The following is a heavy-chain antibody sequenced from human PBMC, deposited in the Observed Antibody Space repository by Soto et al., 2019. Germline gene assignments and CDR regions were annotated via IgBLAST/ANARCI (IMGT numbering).Heavy chain of an antibody. CDR1: GFPFTTYW. CDR2: INVDGSET. CDR3: ARENWFQDY. J-gene: IGHJ4*02. D-gene: IGHD3-9*01. V-gene: IGHV3-7*03. Sequence: GGSLRLSCVASGFPFTTYWMTLVRQAPGKGLEWVANINVDGSETSYVGSVRGRFTISRDNAKTSLYLQMNSLGAEDTAVYYCARENWFQDYWGQGTPVTVS.